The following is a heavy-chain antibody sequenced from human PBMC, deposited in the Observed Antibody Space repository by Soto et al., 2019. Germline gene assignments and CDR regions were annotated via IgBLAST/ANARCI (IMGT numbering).Heavy chain of an antibody. CDR2: ISAYNGNT. CDR3: ARGLGLYYFDY. Sequence: ASVKVSCKASGYTFTSYGISWARQAPGQGLEWMGWISAYNGNTNYAQKFQGRVTITRDTSASTAYMELSSLRSEDTAVYYCARGLGLYYFDYWGQGTLVTVSS. CDR1: GYTFTSYG. V-gene: IGHV1-18*01. D-gene: IGHD1-26*01. J-gene: IGHJ4*02.